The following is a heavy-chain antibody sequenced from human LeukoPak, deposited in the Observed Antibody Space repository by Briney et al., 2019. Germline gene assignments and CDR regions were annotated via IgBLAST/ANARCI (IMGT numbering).Heavy chain of an antibody. CDR2: INPNSGGT. CDR3: ARGGSKRDSRSSRFSTDY. CDR1: GYTFTGYY. V-gene: IGHV1-2*02. Sequence: ASVKVSCKASGYTFTGYYMHWVRQAPGQGLEWMGWINPNSGGTNYAQKFQGRVTMTRDTSISTAYMELSRLRSDDTAVYYCARGGSKRDSRSSRFSTDYWGQGTLVTVSS. D-gene: IGHD6-6*01. J-gene: IGHJ4*02.